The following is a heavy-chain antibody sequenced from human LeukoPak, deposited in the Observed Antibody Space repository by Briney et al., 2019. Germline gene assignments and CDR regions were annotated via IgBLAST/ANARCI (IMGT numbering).Heavy chain of an antibody. J-gene: IGHJ4*02. CDR1: GGSISSYY. CDR3: ARGAHYYDTSGDLMPLNY. Sequence: KPSETLSLTCTVSGGSISSYYWSWIRQPPGKGLEWIGYIYYSGSTNYNPSLKSRVTISVDTSKNQFSLKLSSVTAADTAVYYCARGAHYYDTSGDLMPLNYWGQGTLVTVSS. D-gene: IGHD3-22*01. CDR2: IYYSGST. V-gene: IGHV4-59*01.